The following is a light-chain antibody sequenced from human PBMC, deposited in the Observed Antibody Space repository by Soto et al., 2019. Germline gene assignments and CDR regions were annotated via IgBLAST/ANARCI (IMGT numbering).Light chain of an antibody. V-gene: IGKV1-5*01. CDR2: DVS. J-gene: IGKJ1*01. CDR1: QSMINY. Sequence: DIQMTQSPSTLSASIGDRVTITCRASQSMINYLAWYQQKPGKAPKLLIYDVSTLETGVPSRFSGSGFGTEFTLTISSLQPDDSATYYCLLDFRYFWAFGQGTKVEIK. CDR3: LLDFRYFWA.